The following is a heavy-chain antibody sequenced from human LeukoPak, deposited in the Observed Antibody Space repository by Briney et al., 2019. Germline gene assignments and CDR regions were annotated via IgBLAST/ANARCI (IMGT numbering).Heavy chain of an antibody. CDR1: GFTFSTYE. CDR2: IGRSGSTV. V-gene: IGHV3-48*03. CDR3: ARDTPEYGDSPDAFDI. Sequence: GGSLRLSCAASGFTFSTYEMNWVRQAPGKGLVWVSYIGRSGSTVYYADSVKGRFTISRDNAKNSLYLQMNSLRDEDTAVYYCARDTPEYGDSPDAFDIWGQGTMVTVSS. D-gene: IGHD4-17*01. J-gene: IGHJ3*02.